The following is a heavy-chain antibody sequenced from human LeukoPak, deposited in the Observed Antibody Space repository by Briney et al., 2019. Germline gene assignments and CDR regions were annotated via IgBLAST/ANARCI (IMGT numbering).Heavy chain of an antibody. V-gene: IGHV3-23*01. CDR1: GFTFSSYA. CDR2: ISGSGGST. D-gene: IGHD3-16*02. J-gene: IGHJ4*02. Sequence: PGGSLRLSCAASGFTFSSYAMSWVRQAPGKGLEWVSAISGSGGSTYYADSVKGRFTISRDNSKNTLYPQMNSLRAEDTAVYYCAKEDYDYVRGSYRSTPTFDYWGQGTLVTVSS. CDR3: AKEDYDYVRGSYRSTPTFDY.